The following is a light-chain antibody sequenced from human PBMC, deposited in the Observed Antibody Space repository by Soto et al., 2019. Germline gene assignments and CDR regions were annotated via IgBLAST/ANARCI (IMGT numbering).Light chain of an antibody. CDR1: QSVRSNS. V-gene: IGKV3-20*01. J-gene: IGKJ4*01. CDR3: QQYGTSPLT. Sequence: EIVLTQSPRTLSLSPGESATLSCTASQSVRSNSLAWYQQKPGQAPRLLMFGASGRATGTPPRFSGRGSGTDFTRTISRLEPEAFAVYYCQQYGTSPLTFGGGTKV. CDR2: GAS.